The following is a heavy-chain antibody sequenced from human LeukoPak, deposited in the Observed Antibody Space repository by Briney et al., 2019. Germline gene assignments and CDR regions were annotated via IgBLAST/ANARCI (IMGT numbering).Heavy chain of an antibody. CDR1: GGSISSSSYY. V-gene: IGHV4-39*07. D-gene: IGHD1-26*01. CDR3: ATTTIRLGY. J-gene: IGHJ4*02. CDR2: IYYSGNT. Sequence: SETLSLTCTVSGGSISSSSYYWGWIRQPPGKGLEWIGSIYYSGNTYHNPPLKSRVTISVDTSKNQFSLKLSSVTAADTAVYYCATTTIRLGYWGQGTLVTVSS.